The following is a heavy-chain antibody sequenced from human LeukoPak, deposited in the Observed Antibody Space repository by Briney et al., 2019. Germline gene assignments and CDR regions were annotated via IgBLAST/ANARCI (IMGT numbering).Heavy chain of an antibody. CDR1: GFTFSTNS. CDR3: ARKPPIYYGSGSYSAGMDV. Sequence: GGSLRLSCTTSGFTFSTNSMNWVRQAPGKGLEWVSYINPDGDATYYADSVKGRFTISRDNAKNTLYLQMNSLRAEDTAVYYCARKPPIYYGSGSYSAGMDVWGQGTTVTVSS. D-gene: IGHD3-10*01. V-gene: IGHV3-48*01. CDR2: INPDGDAT. J-gene: IGHJ6*02.